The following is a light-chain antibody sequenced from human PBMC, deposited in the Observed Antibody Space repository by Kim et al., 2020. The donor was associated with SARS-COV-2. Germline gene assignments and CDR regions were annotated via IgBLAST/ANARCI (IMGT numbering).Light chain of an antibody. J-gene: IGLJ1*01. CDR3: GADHGSGSNFVYV. CDR2: VGTGGIVG. V-gene: IGLV9-49*01. CDR1: SGYSNYK. Sequence: CTPSSGYSNYKVDWYQQRPGKGPRFVMRVGTGGIVGSKGDGIPDRFSVLGSGLNRYLTIKNIQEEDESDYHCGADHGSGSNFVYVFGTGTKVTVL.